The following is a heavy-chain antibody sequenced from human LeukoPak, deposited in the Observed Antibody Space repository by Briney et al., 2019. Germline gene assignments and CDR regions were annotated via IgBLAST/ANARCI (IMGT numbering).Heavy chain of an antibody. V-gene: IGHV1-24*01. Sequence: ASVKVSCKVSGYILSAISMHWVRQSPGKGLEWMGGLDPGQGETVYAQKFQGRVTMTEDTSTDTAYMELSSLRSEDTAVYYCVTGITVAGTKYYFDYWGQGILVTVS. J-gene: IGHJ4*02. CDR1: GYILSAIS. D-gene: IGHD6-19*01. CDR3: VTGITVAGTKYYFDY. CDR2: LDPGQGET.